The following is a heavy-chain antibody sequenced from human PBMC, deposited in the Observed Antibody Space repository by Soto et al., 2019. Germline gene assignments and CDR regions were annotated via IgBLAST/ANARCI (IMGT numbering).Heavy chain of an antibody. J-gene: IGHJ4*02. Sequence: EVQVLASGGGLVQPGGSLRLSCAASGFTFNNYAMSWVRQTPEKGLEWVSAISGSGSSTYYADSVGGRFTLSRDNFKNTLYLQMNSLRAEDTAVYYCAKDGYADSVGRRFGFWGPGTLVTVSS. CDR3: AKDGYADSVGRRFGF. CDR1: GFTFNNYA. V-gene: IGHV3-23*01. CDR2: ISGSGSST. D-gene: IGHD4-17*01.